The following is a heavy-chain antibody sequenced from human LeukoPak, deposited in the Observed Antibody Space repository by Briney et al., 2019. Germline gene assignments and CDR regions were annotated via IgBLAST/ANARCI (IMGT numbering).Heavy chain of an antibody. CDR3: ARGLDVSYFDY. D-gene: IGHD2/OR15-2a*01. Sequence: GGSLRLSCAASGFTFSSYAMSWVRQAPGKGLEWVSVIYSGGGTYYADSVKGRFTISRDNSKNTLYLQMNSLRAEDTAVYYCARGLDVSYFDYWGQGTLVTVSS. CDR2: IYSGGGT. V-gene: IGHV3-53*01. J-gene: IGHJ4*02. CDR1: GFTFSSYA.